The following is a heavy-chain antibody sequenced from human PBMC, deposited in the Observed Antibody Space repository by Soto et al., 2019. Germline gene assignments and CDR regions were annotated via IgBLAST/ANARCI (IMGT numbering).Heavy chain of an antibody. Sequence: QVQLVQSGAEVKKPGSSVKVSCKASGGTFSSYAIRWVRPAPGQGLEWMGGIIPIFGTANYVQKFQGRVTITADESTSTAYIELGTLRYEDTAVYYCASNPSRRDGYNYGSPIDYWGQGTLVTVSS. CDR3: ASNPSRRDGYNYGSPIDY. CDR1: GGTFSSYA. CDR2: IIPIFGTA. V-gene: IGHV1-69*01. J-gene: IGHJ4*02. D-gene: IGHD5-12*01.